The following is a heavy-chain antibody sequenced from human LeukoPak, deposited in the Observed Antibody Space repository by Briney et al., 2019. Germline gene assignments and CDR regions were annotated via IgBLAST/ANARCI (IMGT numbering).Heavy chain of an antibody. CDR3: ARGRVVTVPVGMKH. J-gene: IGHJ4*02. V-gene: IGHV3-21*01. Sequence: GGSLRLSCAASGFTFSSYSMNWVRQAPGKGLEWGSSISSSSSYIYYADSVKGRFTISRDNSNNTLDLQMNSLRPEDTAVYYCARGRVVTVPVGMKHWGQGTLVTVHS. CDR2: ISSSSSYI. CDR1: GFTFSSYS. D-gene: IGHD2-2*01.